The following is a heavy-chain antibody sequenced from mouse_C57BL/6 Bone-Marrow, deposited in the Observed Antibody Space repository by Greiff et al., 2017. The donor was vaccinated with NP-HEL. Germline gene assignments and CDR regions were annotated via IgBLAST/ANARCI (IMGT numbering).Heavy chain of an antibody. J-gene: IGHJ3*01. V-gene: IGHV2-6*02. Sequence: VQLQQSGPGLVAPSQSLSITCTVSGFSLTSYGVHWVRQPPGKGLEWLVVIWSDGSTTYNSALKSRLSISKDNSKSQVFLKMNSLQTDDTAMYYCARNYYGSSYSAWFAYWGQGTLVTVSA. CDR2: IWSDGST. D-gene: IGHD1-1*01. CDR3: ARNYYGSSYSAWFAY. CDR1: GFSLTSYG.